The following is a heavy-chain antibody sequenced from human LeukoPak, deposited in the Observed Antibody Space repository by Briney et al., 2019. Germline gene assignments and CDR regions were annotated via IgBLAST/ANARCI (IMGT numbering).Heavy chain of an antibody. Sequence: SETLSLTCNVSGYSISSTFYGAWIRRPPGKGLEWIATISHSATTYYTPSLKSRLTMSVDTSKNQFSLKLSSVTVADTAVNYCARVNTPVATFDYWGQGTLVTVSS. CDR3: ARVNTPVATFDY. CDR2: ISHSATT. D-gene: IGHD2-15*01. CDR1: GYSISSTFY. V-gene: IGHV4-38-2*02. J-gene: IGHJ4*02.